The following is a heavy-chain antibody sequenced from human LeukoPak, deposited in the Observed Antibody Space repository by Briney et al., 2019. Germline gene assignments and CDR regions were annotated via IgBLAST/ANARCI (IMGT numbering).Heavy chain of an antibody. J-gene: IGHJ3*02. CDR3: ARRIRFLEWPQEDAFDI. Sequence: SETLSLTCTVSGGSISSYYWSWIRQPAGKGLEWIGRIYASGSTDYNPSLKSRVTISVDTSKNQFSLKLSSVTAADTAVYYCARRIRFLEWPQEDAFDIWGQGTMVTVSS. CDR1: GGSISSYY. V-gene: IGHV4-4*07. CDR2: IYASGST. D-gene: IGHD3-3*01.